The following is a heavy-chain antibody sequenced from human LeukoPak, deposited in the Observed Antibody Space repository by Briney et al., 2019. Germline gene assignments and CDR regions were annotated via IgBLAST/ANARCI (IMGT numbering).Heavy chain of an antibody. V-gene: IGHV3-23*01. Sequence: PGGCLRLSCAASGFTFSNYAMSWVRQAPGKGLEWVSGISGSGGSTFYAGSVKGRFTISRDNSKNTLYLQMNTLRAEDTAVYYCAKCSVATVVSQPPDYWGQGTL. J-gene: IGHJ4*02. D-gene: IGHD4-23*01. CDR3: AKCSVATVVSQPPDY. CDR2: ISGSGGST. CDR1: GFTFSNYA.